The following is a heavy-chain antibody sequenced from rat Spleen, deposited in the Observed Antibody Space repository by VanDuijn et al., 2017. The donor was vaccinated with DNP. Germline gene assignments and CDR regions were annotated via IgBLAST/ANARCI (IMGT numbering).Heavy chain of an antibody. J-gene: IGHJ3*01. CDR1: GFSVTNDW. CDR2: ISSSGDTT. Sequence: EVQLVESGGDLVQPGRSLKLSCVASGFSVTNDWMTWIRQIPGKGLDWVACISSSGDTTYYRDSVKGRFTISRDFAKSTLYLQMDSLRSEDTATYYCITAIYYTYKSAWGQGTLVTVSS. CDR3: ITAIYYTYKSA. V-gene: IGHV5-31*01. D-gene: IGHD1-6*01.